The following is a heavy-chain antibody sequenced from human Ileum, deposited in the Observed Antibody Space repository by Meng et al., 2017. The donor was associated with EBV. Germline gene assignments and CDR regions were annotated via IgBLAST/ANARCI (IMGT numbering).Heavy chain of an antibody. CDR2: MSYTGST. CDR1: NGSGSSYGYY. J-gene: IGHJ4*02. D-gene: IGHD2-21*02. Sequence: QLQDSGPGLVKPLEVLSLPFSVFNGSGSSYGYYWTWIRQPPGKGLEWIGYMSYTGSTNYKSTLKSRVTISVDKSKNQFSLKLSSVTAADTAVYYCARERGGGDRGIQWGQGTLVTVSS. V-gene: IGHV4-61*08. CDR3: ARERGGGDRGIQ.